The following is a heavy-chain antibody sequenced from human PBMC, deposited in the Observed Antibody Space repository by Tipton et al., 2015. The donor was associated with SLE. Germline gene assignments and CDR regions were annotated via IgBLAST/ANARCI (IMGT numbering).Heavy chain of an antibody. Sequence: LRLSCAASGFTFSDYYMSWIRQPPGKGLEWIGYIYYSGSTYYNPSLKSRVTISVDTSKNQFSLKLSSVTAADTAVYYCASSGSSGDDAFDIWGQGTMVTVSS. J-gene: IGHJ3*02. CDR3: ASSGSSGDDAFDI. CDR1: GFTFSDYY. V-gene: IGHV4-30-4*01. D-gene: IGHD3-10*01. CDR2: IYYSGST.